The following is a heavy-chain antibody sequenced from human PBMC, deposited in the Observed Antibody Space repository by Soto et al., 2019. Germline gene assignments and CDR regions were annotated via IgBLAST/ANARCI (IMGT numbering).Heavy chain of an antibody. CDR2: INPYSGAT. V-gene: IGHV1-2*04. J-gene: IGHJ5*02. D-gene: IGHD5-12*01. Sequence: ASVQVSCTASGYTFSDYYVHWVRQDPGQGLEWMGWINPYSGATNYAQKFQDWVTMTGDASVSTAYLELTTLVSDDTAVYYCERARANVASNWFDPWGQGTLVTVSS. CDR1: GYTFSDYY. CDR3: ERARANVASNWFDP.